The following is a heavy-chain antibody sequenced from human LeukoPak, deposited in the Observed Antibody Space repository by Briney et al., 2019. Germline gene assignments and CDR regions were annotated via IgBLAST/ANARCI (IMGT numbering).Heavy chain of an antibody. J-gene: IGHJ3*02. D-gene: IGHD3-10*02. V-gene: IGHV3-74*01. CDR1: GFTFSSYW. Sequence: GGSLRLSCAASGFTFSSYWMHWVRQAPGKGLVWVSRINSEGSITSYADSVKGRFTISRDNAKNTLYLQMNSLRAEDTAVYFCAREMKLFGTDRGAFDIWGQGTMVTVSS. CDR2: INSEGSIT. CDR3: AREMKLFGTDRGAFDI.